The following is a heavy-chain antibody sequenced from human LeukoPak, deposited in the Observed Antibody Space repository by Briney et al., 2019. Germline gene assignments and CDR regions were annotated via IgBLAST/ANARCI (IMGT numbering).Heavy chain of an antibody. CDR3: AREGDYYDTSGTLDY. J-gene: IGHJ4*02. Sequence: SETLSLTCTVSGASVSSSNYYWGWIRQPPGQGLEWAGSVYYTGSTYHNPSLKSRVTMSIDASKNQFSLKLSSVTAADTAVYYCAREGDYYDTSGTLDYWGQGTLVTVSS. V-gene: IGHV4-39*07. CDR1: GASVSSSNYY. D-gene: IGHD3-22*01. CDR2: VYYTGST.